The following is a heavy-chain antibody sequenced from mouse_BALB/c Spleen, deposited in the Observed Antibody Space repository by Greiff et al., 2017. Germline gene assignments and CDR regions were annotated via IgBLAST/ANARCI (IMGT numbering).Heavy chain of an antibody. V-gene: IGHV14-4*02. CDR1: GFNIKDYY. D-gene: IGHD2-4*01. J-gene: IGHJ3*01. CDR3: NAFYDYGGFAY. Sequence: VQLQQSGAELVRSGASVKLSCTASGFNIKDYYMHWVKPRPEQGLEWIGWIDPENGDTEYAPKFQGKATMTADTSSNTAYLQLSSLTSEDTAVYYCNAFYDYGGFAYWGQGTLVTVSA. CDR2: IDPENGDT.